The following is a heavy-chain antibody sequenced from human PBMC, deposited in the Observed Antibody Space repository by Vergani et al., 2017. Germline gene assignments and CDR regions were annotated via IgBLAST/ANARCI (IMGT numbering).Heavy chain of an antibody. V-gene: IGHV3-23*01. CDR3: VKDAGSYENFFDS. CDR1: GFTFSTYA. D-gene: IGHD1-26*01. CDR2: LTGGGGST. Sequence: EVQLLESGGSLKQPGGSVRLSCAASGFTFSTYAMHWVRQAPGKGLEWGSALTGGGGSTYYADSFKGRFIISRDNSRDTLYLQMNSLRPEDTVTYYCVKDAGSYENFFDSWGQGTLVTVSS. J-gene: IGHJ4*02.